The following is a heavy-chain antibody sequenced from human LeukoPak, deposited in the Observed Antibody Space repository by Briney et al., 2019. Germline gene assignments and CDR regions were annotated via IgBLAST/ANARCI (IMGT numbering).Heavy chain of an antibody. CDR3: ARARRDCGGDCYPYHFDY. J-gene: IGHJ4*02. D-gene: IGHD2-21*02. V-gene: IGHV1-2*02. CDR1: GYTFTGYY. Sequence: GASVKVSCKASGYTFTGYYMHWVRQAPGQGLEWMGWINPNSGGTNYAQKFQGRVTMTRDTSISTAYMELSRLRSDDTAVYYCARARRDCGGDCYPYHFDYWGQGTLVTVSS. CDR2: INPNSGGT.